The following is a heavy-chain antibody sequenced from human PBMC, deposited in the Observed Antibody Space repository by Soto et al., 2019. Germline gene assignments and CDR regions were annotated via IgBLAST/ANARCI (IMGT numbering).Heavy chain of an antibody. Sequence: PGWSLRLSCAASGFIFTGYNLNLVRQAPGKGLEWVSSISSGSSYIYYADSVKGRFTISRDNAKNSLYLQMNTLRAEDTALYYCARRRAAAGKLTFDYWGEGTRVTVS. CDR2: ISSGSSYI. J-gene: IGHJ4*02. V-gene: IGHV3-21*01. CDR3: ARRRAAAGKLTFDY. CDR1: GFIFTGYN. D-gene: IGHD6-13*01.